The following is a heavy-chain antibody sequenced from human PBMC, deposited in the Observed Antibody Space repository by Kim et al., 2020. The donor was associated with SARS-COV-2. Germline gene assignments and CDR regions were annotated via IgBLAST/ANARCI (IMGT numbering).Heavy chain of an antibody. Sequence: ADSVKGPFTISRDNAKNSLYLQMNSLGAEDTAVYYCASSSGKGGYSMDVWGQGTTVTVSS. CDR3: ASSSGKGGYSMDV. J-gene: IGHJ6*02. V-gene: IGHV3-21*01. D-gene: IGHD6-6*01.